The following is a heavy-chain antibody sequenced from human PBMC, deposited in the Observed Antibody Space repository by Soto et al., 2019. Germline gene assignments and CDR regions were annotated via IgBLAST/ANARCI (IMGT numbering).Heavy chain of an antibody. CDR1: GCTVSTYG. J-gene: IGHJ4*02. CDR3: AKDSFINLRGYDSY. Sequence: RLSCAASGCTVSTYGMIWVRQDPGKGLEWVSAISGSGDSTYYADSVKGRFTISRDNSKNTLYLQMSSLRAEDTAIYYCAKDSFINLRGYDSYWGQGTLVTVSS. V-gene: IGHV3-23*01. D-gene: IGHD5-12*01. CDR2: ISGSGDST.